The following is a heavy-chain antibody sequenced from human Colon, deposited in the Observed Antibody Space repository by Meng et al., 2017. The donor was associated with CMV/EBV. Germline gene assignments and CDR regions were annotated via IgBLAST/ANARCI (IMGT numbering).Heavy chain of an antibody. D-gene: IGHD3-9*01. Sequence: GESLKISCEASGFTFSIYSMNWVRQAPGKGLEWAAHIMGNSRTIYYADSVKGRFTISRDNGKNSLQLQMNSLRDEDTAMYYCARGSTGYYSLFDYWGQGTLVTVSS. CDR2: IMGNSRTI. V-gene: IGHV3-48*02. CDR1: GFTFSIYS. CDR3: ARGSTGYYSLFDY. J-gene: IGHJ4*02.